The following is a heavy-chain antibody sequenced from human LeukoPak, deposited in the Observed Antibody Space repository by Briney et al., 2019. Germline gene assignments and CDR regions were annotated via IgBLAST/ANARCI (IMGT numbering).Heavy chain of an antibody. J-gene: IGHJ6*03. Sequence: GGSLRLSCAASGFTFSDYYMSWIRQAPGKGLEWVSYISSSGSTIYYADSVKGRFTISRDNAKNSLYLQMNSLRAEDTAVYYCAKGLGDSGSYYYYYYMDVWGKGTTVTISS. CDR2: ISSSGSTI. CDR1: GFTFSDYY. D-gene: IGHD1-26*01. CDR3: AKGLGDSGSYYYYYYMDV. V-gene: IGHV3-11*04.